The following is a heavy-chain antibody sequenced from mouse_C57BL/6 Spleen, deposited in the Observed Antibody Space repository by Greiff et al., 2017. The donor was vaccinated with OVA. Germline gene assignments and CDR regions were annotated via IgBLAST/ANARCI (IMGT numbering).Heavy chain of an antibody. J-gene: IGHJ2*01. CDR2: ISSGGSYT. V-gene: IGHV5-6*02. Sequence: EVMLVESGGDLVKPGGSLKLSCAASGFTFSSYGMSWVRQTPDKRLEWVATISSGGSYTYYPDSVKGRFTISRDNAKNTLYLQMGSLKSEDTAMYYCARDWDYWGQGTTLTVSS. CDR3: ARDWDY. D-gene: IGHD4-1*01. CDR1: GFTFSSYG.